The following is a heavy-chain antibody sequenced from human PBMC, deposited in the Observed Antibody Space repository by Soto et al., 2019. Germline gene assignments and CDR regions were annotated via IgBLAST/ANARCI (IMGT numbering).Heavy chain of an antibody. CDR2: IHYSGST. Sequence: SETLSLTCTVSGGSISSYYWSWIRQPPGKGLEWIGYIHYSGSTNYNPSLKSRVTISVDTSKNQFSLKLSSVTAADTAVYYCARQVAGTRWFDPWGQGTLVTVSS. D-gene: IGHD6-19*01. CDR1: GGSISSYY. V-gene: IGHV4-59*08. CDR3: ARQVAGTRWFDP. J-gene: IGHJ5*02.